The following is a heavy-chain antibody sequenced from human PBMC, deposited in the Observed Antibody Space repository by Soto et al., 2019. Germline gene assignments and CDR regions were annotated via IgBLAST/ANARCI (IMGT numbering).Heavy chain of an antibody. J-gene: IGHJ3*02. CDR1: GGSLSGYY. CDR3: ARHFGRAFDI. CDR2: IHHSGST. V-gene: IGHV4-34*01. D-gene: IGHD3-10*01. Sequence: QVQLQQWGAGLLKPSETLSLICAVYGGSLSGYYWSWIRQPPGKGLEWIGEIHHSGSTKYNPSRKSRVIISVDTSKNQFSLKLSSVIAADTAVYYCARHFGRAFDIWGQGTLVTVSS.